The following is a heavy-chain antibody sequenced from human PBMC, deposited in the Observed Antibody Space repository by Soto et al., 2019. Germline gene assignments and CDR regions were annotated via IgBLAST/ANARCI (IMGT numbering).Heavy chain of an antibody. J-gene: IGHJ4*02. CDR3: ARNVGATII. CDR2: ISDTGGST. Sequence: PGGSLRLSCVASGFTFTSYAMSWVRQAPGKGLEWVSGISDTGGSTHYADSVKGRLTISRDNSKHTLYLQMNSLRAEGTAIYYCARNVGATIIWGQGTLVTVYS. CDR1: GFTFTSYA. V-gene: IGHV3-23*01. D-gene: IGHD1-26*01.